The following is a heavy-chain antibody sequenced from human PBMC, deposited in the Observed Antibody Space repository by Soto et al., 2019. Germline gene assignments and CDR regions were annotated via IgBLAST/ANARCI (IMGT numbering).Heavy chain of an antibody. CDR2: INAGNGNT. Sequence: QVQLVQSGAEVKKPGASVKVSCKASGYTFTSYAMHWVRQAPGQRLEWMGWINAGNGNTKYSQKFQGRVTITRDTSTSTAYMELSSLRSEDTSVYYCARSRGYYGSGSYFWFYYWGQGTLVTVSS. V-gene: IGHV1-3*01. D-gene: IGHD3-10*01. CDR3: ARSRGYYGSGSYFWFYY. J-gene: IGHJ4*02. CDR1: GYTFTSYA.